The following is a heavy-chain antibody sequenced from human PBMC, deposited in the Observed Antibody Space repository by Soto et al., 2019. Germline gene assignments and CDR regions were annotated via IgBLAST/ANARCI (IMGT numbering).Heavy chain of an antibody. CDR3: ARGPTGWFGYDY. Sequence: EVQLVESGGGLVQPGGSLGLSCAASGFTFSSSWMHWVRQAPGKGLVWVSRINSGASTTNYADSVKGRFTISRDNAKNTLYLQMDSLTAEDTAVYYCARGPTGWFGYDYWGQGTLVTVSS. D-gene: IGHD3-10*01. CDR2: INSGASTT. V-gene: IGHV3-74*01. J-gene: IGHJ4*02. CDR1: GFTFSSSW.